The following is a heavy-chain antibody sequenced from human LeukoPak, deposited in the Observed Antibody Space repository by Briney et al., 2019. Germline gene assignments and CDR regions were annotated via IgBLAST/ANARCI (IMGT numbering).Heavy chain of an antibody. CDR3: ARGPDYSNYLNWFDP. D-gene: IGHD4-11*01. Sequence: ASVKVSSKASGGTFSSYTISWVRQAPGQGLEWMVRIIPILGIANYAQKFQGRVTITADKSTSTAYMELSSLRSEDTAVYYCARGPDYSNYLNWFDPWGQGTLVTVSS. J-gene: IGHJ5*02. CDR1: GGTFSSYT. CDR2: IIPILGIA. V-gene: IGHV1-69*02.